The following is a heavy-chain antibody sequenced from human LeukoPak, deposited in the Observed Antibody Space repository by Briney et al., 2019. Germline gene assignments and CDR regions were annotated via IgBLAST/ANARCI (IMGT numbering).Heavy chain of an antibody. J-gene: IGHJ4*02. Sequence: PGGSLRLSCTASGFTFSTYWMYWVRQAPGKGLVWVSRISNDGIDTNYADSVKGRFTISRDNAKNTLYLQMNSLRAEDTAVYYCAKVHQKNHDSSGYYYPFDYWGQGTLVTVSS. CDR1: GFTFSTYW. V-gene: IGHV3-74*01. CDR2: ISNDGIDT. D-gene: IGHD3-22*01. CDR3: AKVHQKNHDSSGYYYPFDY.